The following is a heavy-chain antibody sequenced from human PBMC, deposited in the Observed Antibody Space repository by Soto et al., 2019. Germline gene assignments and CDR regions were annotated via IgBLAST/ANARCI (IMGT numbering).Heavy chain of an antibody. D-gene: IGHD3-10*01. CDR2: INQSGST. CDR3: ARGYYYDSGSSLPY. Sequence: QVQLQQWGAGLLKPSETLSLTCAVYSGSFSTYYGNWIRQPPGKGLEWIGEINQSGSTNYNPSLKSRVTLSVDTSKTQFSLTLISVPAADTAVYYCARGYYYDSGSSLPYWGQGTLVNVSS. J-gene: IGHJ4*02. V-gene: IGHV4-34*01. CDR1: SGSFSTYY.